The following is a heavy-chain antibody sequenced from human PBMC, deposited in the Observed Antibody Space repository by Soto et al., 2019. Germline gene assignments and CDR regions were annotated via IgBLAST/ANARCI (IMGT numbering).Heavy chain of an antibody. Sequence: GGSLRLSCGASGFTFSSYDMHWVRQATGKGLEWGSAIGTAGDTYYPGSVKGRFTISRENAKNSLYLQMNSLRAGDTAVYYCASSYSSGPYWYFDLWGRGTLVTVS. CDR1: GFTFSSYD. V-gene: IGHV3-13*01. CDR3: ASSYSSGPYWYFDL. D-gene: IGHD6-19*01. CDR2: IGTAGDT. J-gene: IGHJ2*01.